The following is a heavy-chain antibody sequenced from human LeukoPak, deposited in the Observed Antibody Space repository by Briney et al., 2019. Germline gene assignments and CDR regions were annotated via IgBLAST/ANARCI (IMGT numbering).Heavy chain of an antibody. Sequence: PGGSLRLSCAASGFSFRSYAMSWVRQAPGKGLEWVSTISASGGSTYYADSVKGRFTISRDNSKNTLSLQMNSLRAEDTAVYYCAKGRSGWYSDFDYWGQGTLVTVSS. CDR2: ISASGGST. V-gene: IGHV3-23*01. CDR1: GFSFRSYA. D-gene: IGHD6-19*01. J-gene: IGHJ4*02. CDR3: AKGRSGWYSDFDY.